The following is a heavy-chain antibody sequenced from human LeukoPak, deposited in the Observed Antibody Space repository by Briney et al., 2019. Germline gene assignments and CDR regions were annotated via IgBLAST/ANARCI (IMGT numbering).Heavy chain of an antibody. V-gene: IGHV4-34*01. CDR1: GGSFSGYY. J-gene: IGHJ4*02. Sequence: PSETLSLTCAVYGGSFSGYYWSWIRQPPGKGLEWIGEINHSGSTNYNPSLKSRVTISVDTSKNQFSLKLSSVTAADTAVYYCARGNYLTFDFWGQGTLVSVSS. CDR3: ARGNYLTFDF. D-gene: IGHD1-7*01. CDR2: INHSGST.